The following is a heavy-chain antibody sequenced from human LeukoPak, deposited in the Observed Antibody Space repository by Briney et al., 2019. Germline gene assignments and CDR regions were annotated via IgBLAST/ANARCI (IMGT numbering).Heavy chain of an antibody. J-gene: IGHJ4*02. CDR1: GFTFSSYS. CDR3: VKGILYAPMTDFDC. CDR2: ISSDGGTA. D-gene: IGHD2/OR15-2a*01. V-gene: IGHV3-64D*09. Sequence: QPGGSLRLSCSASGFTFSSYSMHWVRQAPGKGLEYVSAISSDGGTAYYADSVKDRFTISRDNSKNTLYLQMSSLRAEETAVYYCVKGILYAPMTDFDCWGQGTLVTVSS.